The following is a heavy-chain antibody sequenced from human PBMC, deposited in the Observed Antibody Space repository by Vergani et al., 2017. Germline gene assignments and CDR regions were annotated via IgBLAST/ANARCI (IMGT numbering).Heavy chain of an antibody. D-gene: IGHD6-19*01. CDR1: GGSISSGSYY. Sequence: QVQLQESGPGLVKPSQTLSLTCTVSGGSISSGSYYWSWIRQPAGKGLEWIGRIYTSGRTNYNPSLKSRVTMSVDTSKNQFSLKLSSVTAADTAVYYCAGDFYSSGWATRYYYYMDVWGKGTTVTVSS. CDR2: IYTSGRT. CDR3: AGDFYSSGWATRYYYYMDV. V-gene: IGHV4-61*02. J-gene: IGHJ6*03.